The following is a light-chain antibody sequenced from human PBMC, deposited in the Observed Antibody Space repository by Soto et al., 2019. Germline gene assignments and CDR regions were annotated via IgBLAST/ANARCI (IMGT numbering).Light chain of an antibody. V-gene: IGLV2-14*01. CDR3: SSYRSSIIPVV. J-gene: IGLJ2*01. CDR2: GVS. Sequence: QSALTQPASVSGSPGQSITISCTGTSSDFGGYNYVSWYQQHPGKAPKLMIYGVSNRPSGVSGRFFGSKSGNTASLTISGLQPEDEADYYCSSYRSSIIPVVFGGGTKLTVL. CDR1: SSDFGGYNY.